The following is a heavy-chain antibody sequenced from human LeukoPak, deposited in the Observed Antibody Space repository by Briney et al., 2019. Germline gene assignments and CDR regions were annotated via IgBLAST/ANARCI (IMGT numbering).Heavy chain of an antibody. CDR3: ARDQYDTWSRRGNFDS. J-gene: IGHJ4*02. D-gene: IGHD3-3*01. Sequence: GGSLRLSCVASGFTFGKYWMSWVRQAPGKGLEWVANIKLDGSEKNYVDSVKGRFTISRDNTKNSLYLQMNSPRVEDTAVFYCARDQYDTWSRRGNFDSWGQGTLVIVSS. CDR1: GFTFGKYW. V-gene: IGHV3-7*03. CDR2: IKLDGSEK.